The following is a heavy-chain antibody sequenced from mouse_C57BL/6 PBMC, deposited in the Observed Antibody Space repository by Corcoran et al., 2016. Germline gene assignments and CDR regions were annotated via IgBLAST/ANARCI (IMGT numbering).Heavy chain of an antibody. CDR3: ARGDYYGSSYDY. CDR2: IYPGDGDT. V-gene: IGHV1-80*01. Sequence: QVQLQQSGAELVKPGASVKIPRKASGYAFSSYWMNWVKQRPGKGLEWIGQIYPGDGDTNYNGKFKGKATLTADKSSSTAYMQLSSLTSEDSAVYFCARGDYYGSSYDYWGQGTTLTVSS. D-gene: IGHD1-1*01. CDR1: GYAFSSYW. J-gene: IGHJ2*01.